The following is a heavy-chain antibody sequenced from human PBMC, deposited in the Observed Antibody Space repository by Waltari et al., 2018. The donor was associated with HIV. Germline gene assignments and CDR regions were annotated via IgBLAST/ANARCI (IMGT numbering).Heavy chain of an antibody. J-gene: IGHJ5*02. V-gene: IGHV7-4-1*02. CDR2: INTYTGNP. CDR1: GYTFSSYA. Sequence: QVQLVQSGSELKKPGASVKVSCKASGYTFSSYAINWVRQAPGQVLELMGWINTYTGNPTYVQGFKGRFVFSLDTSVNTAYVQISSLKADDTAVYFCARDRGSGWSFDPWGQGTLVTVSS. D-gene: IGHD6-19*01. CDR3: ARDRGSGWSFDP.